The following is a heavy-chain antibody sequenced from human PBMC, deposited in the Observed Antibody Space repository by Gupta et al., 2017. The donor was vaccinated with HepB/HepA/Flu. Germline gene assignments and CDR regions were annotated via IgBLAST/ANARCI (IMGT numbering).Heavy chain of an antibody. Sequence: EVQLLESGGGLIQPGGSLRLSCAASGFIFNSYAMNWVRQTPGKGLEWVSGISGSGAGTDYADSVKGRFIVSRDNSKNTLYLQMDSLRAEDTAVYYCAKAHIIVLTSIMYFDSWGQGALVTVSS. CDR2: ISGSGAGT. CDR1: GFIFNSYA. CDR3: AKAHIIVLTSIMYFDS. D-gene: IGHD2-8*02. J-gene: IGHJ4*02. V-gene: IGHV3-23*01.